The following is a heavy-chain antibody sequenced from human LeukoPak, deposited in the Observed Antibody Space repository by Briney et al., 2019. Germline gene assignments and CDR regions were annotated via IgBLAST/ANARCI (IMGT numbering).Heavy chain of an antibody. Sequence: PSETLSLTCTVSGYSISSGYYWGWIRQPPGKGLEWIGSIYHSGSTYYNPSLKSRVTISVDTSKNQFSLKLSSVTAADTAVYYCARGREINWFDPWGQGTLVTVSS. CDR1: GYSISSGYY. CDR2: IYHSGST. J-gene: IGHJ5*02. V-gene: IGHV4-38-2*02. D-gene: IGHD5-24*01. CDR3: ARGREINWFDP.